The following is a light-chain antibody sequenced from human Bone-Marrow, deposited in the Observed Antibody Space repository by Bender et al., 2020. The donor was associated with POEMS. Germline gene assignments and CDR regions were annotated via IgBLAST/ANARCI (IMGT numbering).Light chain of an antibody. CDR3: AGRDDSLNERV. J-gene: IGLJ3*02. CDR1: SSNIGAHA. CDR2: SSH. Sequence: QSVLTQPPSASGTPGQRVTISCSGGSSNIGAHAVNWYQHLPGTAPKLLIYSSHRRPSEVPDRFSGSRSGTSASLAISGLQSEDKADYYCAGRDDSLNERVIRGGTRLTVL. V-gene: IGLV1-44*01.